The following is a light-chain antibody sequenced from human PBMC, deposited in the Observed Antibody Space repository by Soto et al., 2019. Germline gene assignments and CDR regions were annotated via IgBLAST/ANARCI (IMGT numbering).Light chain of an antibody. CDR2: KAS. CDR1: QSISSW. J-gene: IGKJ1*01. Sequence: IQMPQSPSTLSASVGDRVTITCLASQSISSWLARYQQKPGKAPKLLIYKASTLKSGVPSRFSGSGSGTEFTLTISSLQPDDFATYYCQHYNSYSEAFGQGTKVDIK. CDR3: QHYNSYSEA. V-gene: IGKV1-5*03.